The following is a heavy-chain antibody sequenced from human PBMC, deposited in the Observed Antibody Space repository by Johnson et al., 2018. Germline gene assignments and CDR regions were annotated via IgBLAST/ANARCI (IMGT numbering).Heavy chain of an antibody. J-gene: IGHJ6*02. CDR2: INSDGSST. Sequence: VQLQESGGGFVQPGGSLRLSCAASGFTFSSYWMHWVRHAPGKGLVWVSRINSDGSSTSYADYVKGRFPISRDNAKNTLYLQMKSLRAEDTAVYYCARNRGWSPGYYYYGMDVWGQGTTVTVSS. V-gene: IGHV3-74*01. CDR1: GFTFSSYW. D-gene: IGHD6-19*01. CDR3: ARNRGWSPGYYYYGMDV.